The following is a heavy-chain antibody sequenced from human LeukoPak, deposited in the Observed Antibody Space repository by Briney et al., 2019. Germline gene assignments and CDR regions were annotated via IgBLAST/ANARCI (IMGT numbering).Heavy chain of an antibody. Sequence: SVNVSCKASGGTYSSYAISWVRQAPGQGHEWMGRIIPIFVTANYAQKFQGRVTITTDEATTTAYMELSSLRSEDTAVYYCAIPDRRDGYNYGYYWGQGTLVTVSS. J-gene: IGHJ4*02. CDR1: GGTYSSYA. CDR2: IIPIFVTA. CDR3: AIPDRRDGYNYGYY. V-gene: IGHV1-69*05. D-gene: IGHD5-24*01.